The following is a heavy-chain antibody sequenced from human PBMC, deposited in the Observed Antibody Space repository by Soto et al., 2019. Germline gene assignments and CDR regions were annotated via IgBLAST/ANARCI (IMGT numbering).Heavy chain of an antibody. Sequence: SLRLTSAAAGLTDMGDDRTCVHQAPRKGLEWVSTSDRGCSTYYADSVRGRFTISRDNSKNTLYLQMNSLRADDTAMYFCARDYYDSSGHLLAFDIWAQGTMVTVSS. CDR2: SDRGCST. V-gene: IGHV3-66*01. CDR3: ARDYYDSSGHLLAFDI. J-gene: IGHJ3*02. D-gene: IGHD3-22*01. CDR1: GLTDMGDD.